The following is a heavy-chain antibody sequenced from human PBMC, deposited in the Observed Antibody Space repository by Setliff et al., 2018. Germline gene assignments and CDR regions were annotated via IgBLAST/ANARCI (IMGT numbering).Heavy chain of an antibody. CDR1: GFSFSDYY. J-gene: IGHJ4*03. Sequence: GGSLRLSCAASGFSFSDYYMMWIRQAPGKGLEWVSYISNDAYTIHYADSMKGRLTISRDNSKNSVFLQMNSLRVEDTAVYYCARIHYETSTYSPTLFDHWGQGTMVTVSS. D-gene: IGHD3-22*01. V-gene: IGHV3-11*01. CDR2: ISNDAYTI. CDR3: ARIHYETSTYSPTLFDH.